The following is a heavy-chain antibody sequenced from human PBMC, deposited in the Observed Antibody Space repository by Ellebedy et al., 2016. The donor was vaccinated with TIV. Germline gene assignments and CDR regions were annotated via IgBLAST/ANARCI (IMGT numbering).Heavy chain of an antibody. CDR3: ARAADDLWTGNYYYYYGMDV. D-gene: IGHD3/OR15-3a*01. V-gene: IGHV3-33*01. CDR2: IWYDGSNK. J-gene: IGHJ6*02. Sequence: GESLKISXAASGYTFSNYGMHWVRQTPGKGLEWVAVIWYDGSNKYYGDSMKGRFTISRDNSKNTLYLQMNSPRAEDTAVYYCARAADDLWTGNYYYYYGMDVWGQGTMVTVSS. CDR1: GYTFSNYG.